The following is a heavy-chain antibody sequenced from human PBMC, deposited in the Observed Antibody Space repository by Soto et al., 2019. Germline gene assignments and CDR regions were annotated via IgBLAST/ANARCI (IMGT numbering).Heavy chain of an antibody. CDR1: GYTFTGYY. CDR3: ARGGYDGELHYYGMDV. V-gene: IGHV1-2*04. J-gene: IGHJ6*02. Sequence: QVQLVQSGAEVKKPGASMKVSCKASGYTFTGYYMHWVRQAPGQGLEWMGWINPNSGGTNYAQKFQGWVTMTRDTSTSTAYMELSRLRSDDTAVYYCARGGYDGELHYYGMDVWGQGTTVTVSS. CDR2: INPNSGGT. D-gene: IGHD5-12*01.